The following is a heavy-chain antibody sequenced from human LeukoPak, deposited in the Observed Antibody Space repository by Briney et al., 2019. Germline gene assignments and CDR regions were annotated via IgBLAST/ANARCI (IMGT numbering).Heavy chain of an antibody. CDR2: MNPNSGNT. J-gene: IGHJ4*02. V-gene: IGHV1-8*03. CDR3: ARGGNYDFWSGRDFDY. Sequence: ASVKVSCKASGYTFTSYDINWVRQATGQGLEWMGWMNPNSGNTGCAQKFQGRVTITRNTSISTAYMELSSLRSEDTAVYYCARGGNYDFWSGRDFDYWGQGTLVTVSS. D-gene: IGHD3-3*01. CDR1: GYTFTSYD.